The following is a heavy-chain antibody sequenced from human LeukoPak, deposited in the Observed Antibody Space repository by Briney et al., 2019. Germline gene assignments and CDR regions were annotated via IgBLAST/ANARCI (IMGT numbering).Heavy chain of an antibody. CDR1: GFTFSSYG. Sequence: GGSLRLSCAASGFTFSSYGMHWVRQAPGKGLEWVAVISYDGSNKYYADSVKGRFTISRDNSKNTLYLQMNSLRAEDTAVYYCARAASGKDLWFGELLPAHWGQGTLVTVSS. J-gene: IGHJ4*02. V-gene: IGHV3-30*03. CDR3: ARAASGKDLWFGELLPAH. CDR2: ISYDGSNK. D-gene: IGHD3-10*01.